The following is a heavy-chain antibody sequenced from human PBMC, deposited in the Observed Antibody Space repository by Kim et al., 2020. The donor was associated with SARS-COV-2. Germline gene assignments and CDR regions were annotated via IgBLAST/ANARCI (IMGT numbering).Heavy chain of an antibody. V-gene: IGHV3-23*01. D-gene: IGHD6-13*01. CDR2: SK. J-gene: IGHJ4*02. CDR3: APDREQQLGY. Sequence: SKHYADSVKGRLSISRDKSKNTLYLQMNSLRAEGTAVYYCAPDREQQLGYWGQGTLVTVSS.